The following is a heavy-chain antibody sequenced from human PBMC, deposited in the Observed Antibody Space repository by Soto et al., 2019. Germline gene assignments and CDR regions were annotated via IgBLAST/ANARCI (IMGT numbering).Heavy chain of an antibody. Sequence: ASVKVSCKASGYTFTSYGISWVRQAPGQGLEWMGWISAYNGNTNYAQKLQGRVTMTTDTSTSTAYMELRSLRSDVTAVYYCATSGPIVATINFDYWGQGTLVTVSS. V-gene: IGHV1-18*01. D-gene: IGHD5-12*01. CDR1: GYTFTSYG. J-gene: IGHJ4*02. CDR2: ISAYNGNT. CDR3: ATSGPIVATINFDY.